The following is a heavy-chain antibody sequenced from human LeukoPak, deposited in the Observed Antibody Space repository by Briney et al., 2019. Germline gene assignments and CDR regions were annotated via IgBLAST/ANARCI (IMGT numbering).Heavy chain of an antibody. CDR1: GFTLSGSA. CDR2: IRSKANSYAT. J-gene: IGHJ4*02. Sequence: GGSLRLSCAASGFTLSGSAMHWVRQASGKGLEWVGRIRSKANSYATAYAASVKGRFTISRDDSKNTAYLQMNSLKTEDTAVYYCIPWGWELLRGWGQGTLVTVSS. V-gene: IGHV3-73*01. CDR3: IPWGWELLRG. D-gene: IGHD1-26*01.